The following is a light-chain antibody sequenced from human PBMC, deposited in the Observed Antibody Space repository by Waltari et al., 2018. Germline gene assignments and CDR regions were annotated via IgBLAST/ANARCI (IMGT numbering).Light chain of an antibody. J-gene: IGKJ1*01. CDR1: QTVSRY. V-gene: IGKV1-39*01. CDR3: QQSYSFTRT. Sequence: DIQMTQSPSSLSASVGDRVTITCRASQTVSRYLNWYQQKPGKAPHLLIYAASSLQSGVPARFSGSGSGREFTLIITSLQPEDFAAYYCQQSYSFTRTFGQGTKVEIK. CDR2: AAS.